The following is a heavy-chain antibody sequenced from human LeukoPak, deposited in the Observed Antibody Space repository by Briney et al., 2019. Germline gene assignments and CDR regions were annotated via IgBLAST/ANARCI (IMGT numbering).Heavy chain of an antibody. J-gene: IGHJ4*02. CDR2: ISANSVYT. V-gene: IGHV1-18*01. CDR3: ARDLSDEGYFDY. CDR1: GYTFSNYG. D-gene: IGHD6-25*01. Sequence: ASVKVSCKASGYTFSNYGIIWVRQAPGLGLEWMGRISANSVYTNYAQKFQGRVTMTTDTSTSTAYMEVRSLGSDDTVVYYCARDLSDEGYFDYWGQGTLVAVSS.